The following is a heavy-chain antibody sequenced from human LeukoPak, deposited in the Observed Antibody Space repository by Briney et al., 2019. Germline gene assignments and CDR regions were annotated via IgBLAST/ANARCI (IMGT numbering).Heavy chain of an antibody. Sequence: ASVKVSCKASGYTFTGDYLHWVRQAPGQGLEWMGWMNPNSGGTNYAQKFQGRVTMTRDTSISTVYMELSRLRSDDTAVYYCARDYASGSYDDYWGQGSLVTVSS. CDR3: ARDYASGSYDDY. CDR1: GYTFTGDY. CDR2: MNPNSGGT. J-gene: IGHJ4*02. D-gene: IGHD3-10*01. V-gene: IGHV1-2*02.